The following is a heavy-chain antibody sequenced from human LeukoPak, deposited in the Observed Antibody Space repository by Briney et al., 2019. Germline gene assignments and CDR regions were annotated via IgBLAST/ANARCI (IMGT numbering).Heavy chain of an antibody. CDR2: IDRDGGVR. D-gene: IGHD1-14*01. Sequence: PGGSLRLSCAASGFTFSSYAMSWVRQAPENGLEFVGNIDRDGGVRNYMDSLKGRCTISRDNGKKSLYLEINSLRADDTAVYYCARDPGSSAFDLWGRGALVTVSS. CDR1: GFTFSSYA. J-gene: IGHJ4*02. CDR3: ARDPGSSAFDL. V-gene: IGHV3-7*01.